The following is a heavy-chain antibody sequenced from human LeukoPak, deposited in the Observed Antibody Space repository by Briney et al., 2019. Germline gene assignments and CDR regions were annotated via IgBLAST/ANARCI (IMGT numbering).Heavy chain of an antibody. Sequence: SETLSLTCTVSGGSLSNYYWSWIRQPPGKGLEWIGYIYYSGSTHYNAALKSRVTMSLDRSKNQFSLNLSAVTAADTAVYYCARGSLFQPDSSGHFDNWGQGTRVTVST. D-gene: IGHD3-22*01. J-gene: IGHJ4*02. V-gene: IGHV4-59*01. CDR1: GGSLSNYY. CDR2: IYYSGST. CDR3: ARGSLFQPDSSGHFDN.